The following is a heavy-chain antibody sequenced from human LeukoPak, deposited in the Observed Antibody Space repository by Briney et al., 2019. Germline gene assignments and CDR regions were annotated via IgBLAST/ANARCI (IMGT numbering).Heavy chain of an antibody. CDR1: GESFSGYY. Sequence: SETLSLTCAVYGESFSGYYWSWIRQPPGKGLEWIGEINHSGSTNYNPSLKSRVTISVDTSKNQFSLKLSSVTAADTAVYHCAPRHLYGTMDVWGQGTTVTVSS. J-gene: IGHJ6*02. CDR2: INHSGST. CDR3: APRHLYGTMDV. V-gene: IGHV4-34*01. D-gene: IGHD1-1*01.